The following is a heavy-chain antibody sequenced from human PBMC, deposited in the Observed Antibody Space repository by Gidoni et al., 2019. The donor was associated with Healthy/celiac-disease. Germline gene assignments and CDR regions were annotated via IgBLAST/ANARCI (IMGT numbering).Heavy chain of an antibody. J-gene: IGHJ4*02. CDR2: IYYSGST. V-gene: IGHV4-59*01. D-gene: IGHD6-13*01. CDR1: GGSICSYY. CDR3: ARVRGSSWYKVDY. Sequence: QVQLQESGPGLVKPSETLSLTCTVSGGSICSYYWSWIRQPPGKGLEWIGYIYYSGSTKYNPSLKSRVTISVDTSKNQFSLKLSSVTAADTAVYYCARVRGSSWYKVDYWGQGTLVTVSS.